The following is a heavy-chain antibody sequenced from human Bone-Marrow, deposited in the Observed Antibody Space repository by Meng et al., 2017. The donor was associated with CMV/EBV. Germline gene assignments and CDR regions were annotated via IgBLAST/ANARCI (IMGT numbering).Heavy chain of an antibody. D-gene: IGHD1-26*01. CDR1: GFTFSHYG. V-gene: IGHV3-30*02. CDR2: MRYDGGNK. Sequence: GESLKISCAASGFTFSHYGMHWVRQAPGKGLEWVAFMRYDGGNKYYADSVKGRLTISRDNSKNTLYLQMNSLRVEDTAVYYCAKDIRGVGATDYCGQGTLVTVSS. J-gene: IGHJ4*02. CDR3: AKDIRGVGATDY.